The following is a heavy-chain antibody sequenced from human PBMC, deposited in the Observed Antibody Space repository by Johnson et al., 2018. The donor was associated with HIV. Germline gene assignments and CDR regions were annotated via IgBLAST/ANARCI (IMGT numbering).Heavy chain of an antibody. CDR2: IYDGGTT. CDR3: ARERAYSGSYSGAFDI. CDR1: GFTVSSNY. D-gene: IGHD1-26*01. Sequence: EVQLVESGGGLVQPGGSLRLSCAASGFTVSSNYMSWVRQAPGKGLEWVSVIYDGGTTYYAESVKGRFTISRDNSKNTLFLQMNSLRAEDTAVYYCARERAYSGSYSGAFDIWGQGTMVTVSS. V-gene: IGHV3-66*01. J-gene: IGHJ3*02.